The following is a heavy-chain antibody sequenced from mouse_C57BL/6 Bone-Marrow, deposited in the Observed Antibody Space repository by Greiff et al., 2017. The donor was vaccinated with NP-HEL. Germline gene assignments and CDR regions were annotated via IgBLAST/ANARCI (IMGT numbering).Heavy chain of an antibody. CDR2: IDPSDSYN. CDR1: GYTFTSYW. Sequence: VQLQQPGAELVKPGASVKLSCKASGYTFTSYWMQWVKQRPGQGLEWIGAIDPSDSYNNYNQKFKGKATLTVDTSSRTAYMQSSSLTTEDSAVYYGASEGHTIATPCYFDYWGQGTTLTVSS. CDR3: ASEGHTIATPCYFDY. D-gene: IGHD2-5*01. V-gene: IGHV1-50*01. J-gene: IGHJ2*01.